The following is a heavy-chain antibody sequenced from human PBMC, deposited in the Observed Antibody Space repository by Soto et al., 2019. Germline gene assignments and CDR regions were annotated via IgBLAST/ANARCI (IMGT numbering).Heavy chain of an antibody. D-gene: IGHD4-17*01. J-gene: IGHJ4*02. V-gene: IGHV3-23*01. CDR3: AKDRYGDYGGIDY. CDR2: ITGSGGST. CDR1: GFTFSTYA. Sequence: PGGSLILSCAASGFTFSTYAMIWVRQAPGKGLEWVSVITGSGGSTYYADSVKGRFTISRDTSKNTLFLQMNSLRAEDTAVYYCAKDRYGDYGGIDYWGQGTMVTVSS.